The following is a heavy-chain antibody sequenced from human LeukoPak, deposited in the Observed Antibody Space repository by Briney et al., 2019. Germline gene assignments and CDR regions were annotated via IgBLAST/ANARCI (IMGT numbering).Heavy chain of an antibody. J-gene: IGHJ6*03. CDR1: GGTFSSYA. CDR3: ARVVPAAHYMDV. V-gene: IGHV1-69*05. Sequence: ASVKVSCKASGGTFSSYAISWVRQAPGQGLEWMGGIIPIFGTANYAQKFQGRVTITTDESTSTAYMELSSLRSEDTAVYYCARVVPAAHYMDVWGKGTTVTVSS. D-gene: IGHD2-2*01. CDR2: IIPIFGTA.